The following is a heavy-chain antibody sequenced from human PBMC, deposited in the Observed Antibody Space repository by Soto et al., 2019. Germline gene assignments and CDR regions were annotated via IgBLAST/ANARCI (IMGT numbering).Heavy chain of an antibody. Sequence: EVRLLESGGGLVQPGGSLRLSCAASGFPFNTYAMSWVRQAPGKGLEWVSGIGGGGADTNYADSVTGRFTISRDDSKSTLFLQMNSLRAEDTAVYYCAKDSGSYKLFSWFDPWGQGTLVTVSS. J-gene: IGHJ5*02. CDR3: AKDSGSYKLFSWFDP. CDR2: IGGGGADT. D-gene: IGHD1-26*01. V-gene: IGHV3-23*01. CDR1: GFPFNTYA.